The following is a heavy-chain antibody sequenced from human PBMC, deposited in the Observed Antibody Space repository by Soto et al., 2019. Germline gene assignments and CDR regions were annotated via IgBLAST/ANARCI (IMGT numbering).Heavy chain of an antibody. CDR2: ISSSSSYI. CDR3: ARDSGYDYPYYYYGMDV. Sequence: GWSLRLSCASSVFTFSSYSMNWVRQAPGKGLEWVSSISSSSSYIYYADSVKGRFTISRDNAKNSLYLQMNSLRAEDTAVYYCARDSGYDYPYYYYGMDVWGQGTTVTVSS. V-gene: IGHV3-21*01. J-gene: IGHJ6*02. CDR1: VFTFSSYS. D-gene: IGHD5-12*01.